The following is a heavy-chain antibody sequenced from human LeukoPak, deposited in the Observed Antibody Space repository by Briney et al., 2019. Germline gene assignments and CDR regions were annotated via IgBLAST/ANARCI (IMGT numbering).Heavy chain of an antibody. V-gene: IGHV3-21*01. CDR2: ISSSSSYI. J-gene: IGHJ6*02. Sequence: GGSLRLSCAAPGFTFSSYSMNWVRQAPGKGLEWVSSISSSSSYIYYADSVKGRFTISRDNAKNSLYLQMNSLRAEDTAVYYCARASSYYYGMDVWGQGTTVTASS. CDR1: GFTFSSYS. CDR3: ARASSYYYGMDV.